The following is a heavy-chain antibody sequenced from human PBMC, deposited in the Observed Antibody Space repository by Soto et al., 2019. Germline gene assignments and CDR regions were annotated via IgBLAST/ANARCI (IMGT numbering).Heavy chain of an antibody. J-gene: IGHJ4*02. Sequence: QVQLVESGGGVVQPGRSLRLSCAASGFTLSDYGMHWVRQAPGKGLEWVAIISHDGSAKYWADSEKGRFTISRDNSKNTVYLQMNSLRAEDTAVYYCAKDRRDGDYRSVYDFWGQGTLVTVSS. CDR3: AKDRRDGDYRSVYDF. V-gene: IGHV3-30*18. CDR1: GFTLSDYG. CDR2: ISHDGSAK. D-gene: IGHD4-17*01.